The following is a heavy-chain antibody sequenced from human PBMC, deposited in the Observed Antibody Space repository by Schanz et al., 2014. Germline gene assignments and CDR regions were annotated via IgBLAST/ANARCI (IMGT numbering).Heavy chain of an antibody. CDR2: ISGYNGNA. V-gene: IGHV1-18*01. Sequence: QVQLVQSGTEVKKPGASVKVSCKASGYSFSSYGFNWVRQAPGQGLEWVGWISGYNGNANYAQKLQGRVTMTTDTSTSTAYMELRSLRSDDTAVYYCARDNLVSSSWYNYYGMDVWGQGTTVTVSS. CDR1: GYSFSSYG. CDR3: ARDNLVSSSWYNYYGMDV. J-gene: IGHJ6*02. D-gene: IGHD6-13*01.